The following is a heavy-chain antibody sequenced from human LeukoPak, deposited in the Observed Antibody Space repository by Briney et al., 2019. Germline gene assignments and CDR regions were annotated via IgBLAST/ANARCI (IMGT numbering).Heavy chain of an antibody. CDR3: ARGRSYYDFWSGYSFPFAFDI. V-gene: IGHV4-34*01. CDR1: GGSFSGYY. Sequence: SETLSLTCAVYGGSFSGYYWSWIRQPPGKGLEWIGEINHSGSTNYNPSLKSRVTISVDTSMNQFSLKLSSVTAADTAVYYCARGRSYYDFWSGYSFPFAFDIWGQGTMVTVSS. J-gene: IGHJ3*02. D-gene: IGHD3-3*01. CDR2: INHSGST.